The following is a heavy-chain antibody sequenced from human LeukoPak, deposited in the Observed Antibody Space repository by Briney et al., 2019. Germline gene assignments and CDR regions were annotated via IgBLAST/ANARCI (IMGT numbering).Heavy chain of an antibody. D-gene: IGHD4-23*01. CDR1: GFTFSSYG. J-gene: IGHJ4*02. CDR3: AKDGSSSTRWELRWYGDFDY. Sequence: PGRSLRLSCAASGFTFSSYGMHWVRQAPGKGLEWVSYISSTAASIYYADSVKGRFTISRDNSKNSLYLQMNSLRTEDTALYYCAKDGSSSTRWELRWYGDFDYWGQGTLVTVSS. V-gene: IGHV3-48*04. CDR2: ISSTAASI.